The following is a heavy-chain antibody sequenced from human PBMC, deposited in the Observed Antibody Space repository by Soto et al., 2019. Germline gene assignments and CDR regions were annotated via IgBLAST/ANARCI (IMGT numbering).Heavy chain of an antibody. CDR3: AVSLEDRYSSYGLHV. D-gene: IGHD1-1*01. CDR2: TTYDGGIK. CDR1: GFSFSSYG. Sequence: PGVSLRLSCAASGFSFSSYGMHWVRQAPGKGLEWVAATTYDGGIKHYVDSVKGRFTISRDNSKNTLYLQMNSLRVEDTATYYCAVSLEDRYSSYGLHVWGQGTKVT. J-gene: IGHJ6*01. V-gene: IGHV3-30*03.